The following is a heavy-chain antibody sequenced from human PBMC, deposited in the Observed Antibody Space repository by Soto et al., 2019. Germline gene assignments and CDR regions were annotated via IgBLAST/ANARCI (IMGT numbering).Heavy chain of an antibody. CDR2: IYPGDSDT. V-gene: IGHV5-51*01. Sequence: GESLKISCNGSGYSFTSYWICWVRQMPWKGLEWMGIIYPGDSDTRYSPSFQGQVTISADKSISTAYLQWSSLKASDTAMYYCARHWQYYDSSGYYTNWFDPWGQGTLVTVSS. CDR1: GYSFTSYW. CDR3: ARHWQYYDSSGYYTNWFDP. J-gene: IGHJ5*02. D-gene: IGHD3-22*01.